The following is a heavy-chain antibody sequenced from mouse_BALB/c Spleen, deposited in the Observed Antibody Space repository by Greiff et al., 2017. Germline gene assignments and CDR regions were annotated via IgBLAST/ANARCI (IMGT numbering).Heavy chain of an antibody. D-gene: IGHD1-1*01. V-gene: IGHV3-2*02. CDR3: AREEDYGSSLDY. CDR2: ISYSGSP. Sequence: EVKLVESGPGLVKPSQSLSLTCTVTGYSITSDYAWHWIRQFPGNNLEWMGSISYSGSPSYNPSLKSRISITRDTSKNQFFLQLNSVTTEDTATYYCAREEDYGSSLDYWGQGTTLTVSS. CDR1: GYSITSDYA. J-gene: IGHJ2*01.